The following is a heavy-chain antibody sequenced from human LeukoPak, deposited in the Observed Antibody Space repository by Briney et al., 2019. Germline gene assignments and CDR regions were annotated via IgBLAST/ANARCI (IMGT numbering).Heavy chain of an antibody. CDR1: GFSFNTYG. CDR3: ARASGPFDY. D-gene: IGHD3-10*01. CDR2: IWYDGSNK. J-gene: IGHJ4*02. V-gene: IGHV3-33*01. Sequence: GGSLRLSCAASGFSFNTYGMHWVRQAPGKGLEWMAVIWYDGSNKYYADSVKGRFTISRDNSKNTLYLQMNSLRAEDTALYYCARASGPFDYWGQGTLVTVSS.